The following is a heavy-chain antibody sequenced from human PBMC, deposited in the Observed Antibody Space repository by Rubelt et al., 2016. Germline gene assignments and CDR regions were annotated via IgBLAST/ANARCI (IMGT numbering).Heavy chain of an antibody. V-gene: IGHV4-59*10. CDR1: GGSFSGYY. CDR3: ARDFSTWSRGDWFDS. CDR2: IYSSGTF. Sequence: QVQLQQWGAGLLKPSETLSLTCAVYGGSFSGYYWSWIRQPPGKGLEWIGRIYSSGTFNYNPSLTGRVTLALDTSKNQLTLNFRSVTAADTATYYCARDFSTWSRGDWFDSWGQGIPVTVSS. J-gene: IGHJ5*01. D-gene: IGHD6-13*01.